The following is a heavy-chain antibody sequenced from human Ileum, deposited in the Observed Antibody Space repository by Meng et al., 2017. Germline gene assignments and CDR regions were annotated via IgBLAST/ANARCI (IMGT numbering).Heavy chain of an antibody. CDR3: ARYGGSTLSKNWFDF. V-gene: IGHV5-51*01. CDR2: IYPDDSNT. D-gene: IGHD4-23*01. Sequence: GGSLRLSCKGSGYGFYGYWIGWVRQMPGKGLEWMGIIYPDDSNTRYSPSFQGQVTFSADKSINTAYLQWSSLKASDSAMYYCARYGGSTLSKNWFDFWGQGTLVTVSS. J-gene: IGHJ5*01. CDR1: GYGFYGYW.